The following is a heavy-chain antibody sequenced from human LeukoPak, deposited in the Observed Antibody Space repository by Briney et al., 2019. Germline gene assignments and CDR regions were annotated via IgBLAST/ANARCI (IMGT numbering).Heavy chain of an antibody. J-gene: IGHJ5*02. CDR2: IIPIFGTA. Sequence: SVKVSCKASGGTFSSYAISWVRQAPGQGLEWMGGIIPIFGTANYAQKFQGRVTITADESTSTAYMELSSLRSEDTAVYYCARDPSIAVAGGYNWFDPWGQGTLDTVSS. V-gene: IGHV1-69*13. CDR3: ARDPSIAVAGGYNWFDP. CDR1: GGTFSSYA. D-gene: IGHD6-19*01.